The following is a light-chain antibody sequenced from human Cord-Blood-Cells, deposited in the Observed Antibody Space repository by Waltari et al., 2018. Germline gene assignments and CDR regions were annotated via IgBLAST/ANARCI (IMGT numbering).Light chain of an antibody. CDR2: DAS. CDR3: QQYDNLPLT. J-gene: IGKJ4*01. Sequence: DIQMTQSPSSVSASVVDRVTITCQASQDISNYLNWYQQKPGKAPKLLIYDASNLETGVPSRFSGSGSGTDFTFTISSLQPEDIATYYCQQYDNLPLTFGGGTKVEIK. V-gene: IGKV1-33*01. CDR1: QDISNY.